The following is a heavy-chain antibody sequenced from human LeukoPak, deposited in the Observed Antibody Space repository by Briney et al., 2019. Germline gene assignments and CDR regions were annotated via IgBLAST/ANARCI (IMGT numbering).Heavy chain of an antibody. CDR2: ICAYKGNT. V-gene: IGHV1-18*01. Sequence: RVAVNVSRMPSLCTFTRYVLSWVRQAPGQELAWVGWICAYKGNTNYAQKLQDRGTITTDTSTSKAYMELRSLRSDDTAVYYCASFSTKCDPDAFDIWGQGTMVTVSS. D-gene: IGHD1-14*01. CDR1: LCTFTRYV. CDR3: ASFSTKCDPDAFDI. J-gene: IGHJ3*02.